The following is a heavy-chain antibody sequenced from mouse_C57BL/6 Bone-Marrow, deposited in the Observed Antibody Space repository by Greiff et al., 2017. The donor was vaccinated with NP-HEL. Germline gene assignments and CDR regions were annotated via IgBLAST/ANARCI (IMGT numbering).Heavy chain of an antibody. CDR2: IDPNSGGT. Sequence: QVQLQQPGAELVKPGASVKLSCKASGYTFTSYWMHWVKQRPGRGLEWIGRIDPNSGGTKYNEKFKSKATLTVDKPSSTAYMQLSSLTSEDSAVYYGARLRATAYGSSRNFDVWGTGTTVTGSS. J-gene: IGHJ1*03. CDR1: GYTFTSYW. V-gene: IGHV1-72*01. CDR3: ARLRATAYGSSRNFDV. D-gene: IGHD1-1*01.